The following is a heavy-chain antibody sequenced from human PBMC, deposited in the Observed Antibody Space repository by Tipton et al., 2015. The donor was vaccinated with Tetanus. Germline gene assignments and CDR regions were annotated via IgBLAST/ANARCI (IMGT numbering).Heavy chain of an antibody. V-gene: IGHV4-34*01. D-gene: IGHD6-19*01. J-gene: IGHJ4*02. Sequence: LRLSCAFYGGSFSYSSWNWLRPPPGEGVGWIGEISHRGSTNYNPSLKSRVTISVDTSKNQFSLRLNSVTAADTAVYYCARWIAVTGTDFDFWGQGTLVTVSS. CDR2: ISHRGST. CDR3: ARWIAVTGTDFDF. CDR1: GGSFSYSS.